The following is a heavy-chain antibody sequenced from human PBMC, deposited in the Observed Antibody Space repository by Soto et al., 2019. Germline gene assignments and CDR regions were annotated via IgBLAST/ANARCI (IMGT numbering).Heavy chain of an antibody. Sequence: ASVKVSCKASGYTFTSYGNSWVRQAPGQGLEWMGWISAYNGNTNYAQKLQGRVTMTTDTSTSTAYMELRSLRSDDTAVYYCARDYYGSGSYYPWFDPWGQGTLVTVSS. CDR2: ISAYNGNT. J-gene: IGHJ5*02. CDR3: ARDYYGSGSYYPWFDP. D-gene: IGHD3-10*01. CDR1: GYTFTSYG. V-gene: IGHV1-18*04.